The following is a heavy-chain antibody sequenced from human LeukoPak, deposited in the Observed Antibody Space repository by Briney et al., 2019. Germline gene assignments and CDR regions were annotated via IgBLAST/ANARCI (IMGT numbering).Heavy chain of an antibody. Sequence: SETLSLTCTVSGGSISSTDYYRVWIRQPPTKGLEWIGSIYDSGSFYYNPSLKSRVTISVATSKTQFSLKLTSVTATDTAVYYCARHPGLGSPPSLNYYGLDVWGQGTTVTVSS. D-gene: IGHD3-16*01. CDR1: GGSISSTDYY. CDR2: IYDSGSF. J-gene: IGHJ6*02. CDR3: ARHPGLGSPPSLNYYGLDV. V-gene: IGHV4-39*01.